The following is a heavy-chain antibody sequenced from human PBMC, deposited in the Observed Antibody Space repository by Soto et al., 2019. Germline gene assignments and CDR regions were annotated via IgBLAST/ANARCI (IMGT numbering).Heavy chain of an antibody. CDR3: TRPDYRGDSGDF. D-gene: IGHD2-21*02. J-gene: IGHJ4*02. V-gene: IGHV3-73*01. CDR2: VRTKINDYAT. Sequence: GSLRLSCSVSGPTFSVSVIPWVRQPPGQGLEWVGRVRTKINDYATSYSESVTGRFTISRDDSKNTAWLQMNSLTTEDPAVYYCTRPDYRGDSGDFWGRGTLVTVSS. CDR1: GPTFSVSV.